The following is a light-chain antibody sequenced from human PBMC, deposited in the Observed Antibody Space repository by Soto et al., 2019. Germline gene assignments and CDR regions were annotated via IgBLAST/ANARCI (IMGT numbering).Light chain of an antibody. CDR3: QQRSNWPRT. J-gene: IGKJ1*01. CDR2: DAS. CDR1: QSVSSY. V-gene: IGKV3-11*01. Sequence: EIVLTQSPSSLSFSPLERATLSGRASQSVSSYLAWFQQIPGQAPRLLIYDASKRATGIPARFSGSGSGTDFTLTISSLEPEDFAVYYCQQRSNWPRTFGQGTKVDIK.